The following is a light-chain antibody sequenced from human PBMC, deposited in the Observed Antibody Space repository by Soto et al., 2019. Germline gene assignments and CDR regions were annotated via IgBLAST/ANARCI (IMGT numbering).Light chain of an antibody. CDR1: SPNIGSNN. Sequence: QSARTQPPSASGTPGQRVTICCSGRSPNIGSNNVNWYLQLPGTAPKLLIYSTNQRPSGVPDRFSGSKSGTSASLAIRGLQSEVADDYYCADRDDSSNGSYVFGARTKVTVL. V-gene: IGLV1-44*01. CDR3: ADRDDSSNGSYV. J-gene: IGLJ1*01. CDR2: STN.